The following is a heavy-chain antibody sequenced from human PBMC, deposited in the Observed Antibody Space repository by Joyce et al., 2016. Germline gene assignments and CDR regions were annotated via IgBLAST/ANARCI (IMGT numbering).Heavy chain of an antibody. CDR1: GYSFASYW. CDR3: ARSTLTTADAFDM. CDR2: IYPGDSQT. V-gene: IGHV5-51*01. Sequence: EVQLVQSGAEVKKPGEPLKISCKASGYSFASYWIGWVRQMPGKGLEWMGIIYPGDSQTIYGPSFQGQVTFSADKSITTAYLQWSSLKASDTAMYFRARSTLTTADAFDMWGQGTLVTVSS. D-gene: IGHD4-17*01. J-gene: IGHJ3*02.